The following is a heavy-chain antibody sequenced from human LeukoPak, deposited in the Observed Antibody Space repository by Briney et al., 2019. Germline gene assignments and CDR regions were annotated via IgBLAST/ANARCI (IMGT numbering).Heavy chain of an antibody. CDR2: INHSGST. CDR3: ARGKGTWILGRRYYYYYMDV. Sequence: SETLSLTCAVSGGSISSGGYSWSWIRQPPGKGLEWIGEINHSGSTNYNPSLKSRVTISVDTSKNQFSLKLSSVTAADTAVYYCARGKGTWILGRRYYYYYMDVWGKGTTVTVSS. J-gene: IGHJ6*03. V-gene: IGHV4-30-2*01. D-gene: IGHD5-18*01. CDR1: GGSISSGGYS.